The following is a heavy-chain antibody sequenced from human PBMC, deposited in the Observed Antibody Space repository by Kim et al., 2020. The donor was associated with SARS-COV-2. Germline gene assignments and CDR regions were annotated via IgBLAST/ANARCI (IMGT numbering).Heavy chain of an antibody. Sequence: YDADSVKGRFTISRDNSKNSLYLQMNSLRTEDTALYYCAKDLSSKGYFDLWGRGTLVTVSS. V-gene: IGHV3-43*01. J-gene: IGHJ2*01. D-gene: IGHD6-13*01. CDR3: AKDLSSKGYFDL.